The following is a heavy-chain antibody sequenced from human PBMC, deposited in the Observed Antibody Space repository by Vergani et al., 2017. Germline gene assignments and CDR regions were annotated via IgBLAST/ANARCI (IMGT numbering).Heavy chain of an antibody. CDR1: GYSIGSGFY. CDR2: IHNRGKT. V-gene: IGHV4-38-2*01. CDR3: ARSQGDYGYFDL. D-gene: IGHD4-17*01. Sequence: QVRLEESGPGLVKPSETLSLTCSVSGYSIGSGFYWAWIRQSPGEGLQWLTSIHNRGKTYHNPSLKSRVSVSLDTSKNRFSLNLTSVTATDTAVYYCARSQGDYGYFDLWGRGSLVTVSS. J-gene: IGHJ2*01.